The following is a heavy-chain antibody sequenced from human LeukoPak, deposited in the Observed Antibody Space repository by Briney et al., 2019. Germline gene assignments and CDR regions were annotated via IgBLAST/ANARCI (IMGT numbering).Heavy chain of an antibody. Sequence: PSETLSLTCTVSGGSISSYYWSWIRQPPGKGLEWIGEINHSGSTNYNPSLKSRVTISVDTSKNQFSLKLSSVTAADTAVYYCARGQKSPDFWSGYSRGFDYWGQGTLVTVSS. CDR3: ARGQKSPDFWSGYSRGFDY. D-gene: IGHD3-3*01. J-gene: IGHJ4*02. V-gene: IGHV4-34*01. CDR2: INHSGST. CDR1: GGSISSYY.